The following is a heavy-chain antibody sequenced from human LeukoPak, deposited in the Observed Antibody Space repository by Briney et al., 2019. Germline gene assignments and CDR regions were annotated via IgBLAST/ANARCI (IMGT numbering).Heavy chain of an antibody. CDR3: AKLRYTLTAGAFDI. Sequence: GGSLRLSCAASGFTFSRYAMRWVRQAPGKGVEWVSDISGSGGSTYYADYVKGRFTISRDKYKKTVYLQMNRLRAEDTAVYYCAKLRYTLTAGAFDIWGQGTMVTVSS. CDR2: ISGSGGST. J-gene: IGHJ3*02. V-gene: IGHV3-23*01. CDR1: GFTFSRYA. D-gene: IGHD3-9*01.